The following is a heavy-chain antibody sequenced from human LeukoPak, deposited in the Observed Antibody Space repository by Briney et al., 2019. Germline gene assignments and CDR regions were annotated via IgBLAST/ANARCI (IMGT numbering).Heavy chain of an antibody. CDR2: IDSAGDP. J-gene: IGHJ4*02. CDR1: GFTFSSYD. CDR3: ARAYSSTWYDSPLDY. Sequence: PGGSLRLSCAASGFTFSSYDMHWVRQVTGKGLEWVSAIDSAGDPYYPGSVKGRFTISRENAKNSLYLQMNSLRAGDTAVYYCARAYSSTWYDSPLDYWGQGTLVTVSS. D-gene: IGHD6-13*01. V-gene: IGHV3-13*05.